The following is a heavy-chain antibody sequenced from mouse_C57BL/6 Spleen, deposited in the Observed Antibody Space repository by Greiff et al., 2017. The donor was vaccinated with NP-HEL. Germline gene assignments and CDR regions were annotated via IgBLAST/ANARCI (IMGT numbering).Heavy chain of an antibody. Sequence: VQLQQSGTELVKPGASVKLSCKASGYTFTSYWMHWVKQRPGQGLEWIGNINPSNGGTNYNEKFKSKATLTVDKSSSTAYMQLSSLTSEDSAVYYCARPAIYDGYYEGDYWGQGTTLTVSS. D-gene: IGHD2-3*01. CDR1: GYTFTSYW. CDR2: INPSNGGT. CDR3: ARPAIYDGYYEGDY. J-gene: IGHJ2*01. V-gene: IGHV1-53*01.